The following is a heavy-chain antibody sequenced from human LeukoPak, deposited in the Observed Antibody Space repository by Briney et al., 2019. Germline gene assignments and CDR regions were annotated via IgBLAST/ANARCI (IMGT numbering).Heavy chain of an antibody. Sequence: ASVKVSCKASGYIFTDYYMHWVRQAPGQGLEWMGWINTNTGNPTYAQGFTGRFVFSLDTSVSTAYLQISSLKAEDTAVYYCARGLRGDYGGNPGSWGQGTLVTVSS. J-gene: IGHJ5*02. D-gene: IGHD4-23*01. CDR1: GYIFTDYY. V-gene: IGHV7-4-1*02. CDR3: ARGLRGDYGGNPGS. CDR2: INTNTGNP.